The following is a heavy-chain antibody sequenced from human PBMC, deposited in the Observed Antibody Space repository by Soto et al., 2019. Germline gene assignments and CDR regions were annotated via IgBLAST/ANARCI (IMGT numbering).Heavy chain of an antibody. CDR1: GFTFSSYW. V-gene: IGHV3-7*01. D-gene: IGHD6-13*01. Sequence: VGSLRLSCAASGFTFSSYWMSWVRQAPGKGLEWVANIKQDGSEKYYVDSVKGRFTISRDNAKNSLYLQMNSLRAEDTAVYYCARRPGIEAAGDAFDIWGQGTMVTVSS. CDR3: ARRPGIEAAGDAFDI. J-gene: IGHJ3*02. CDR2: IKQDGSEK.